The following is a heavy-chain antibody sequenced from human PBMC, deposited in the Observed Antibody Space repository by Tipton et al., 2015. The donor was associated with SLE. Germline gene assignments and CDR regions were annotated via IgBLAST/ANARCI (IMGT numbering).Heavy chain of an antibody. CDR2: ISGSGGST. J-gene: IGHJ4*02. CDR3: ASWRGAPLSY. CDR1: GFTFSSYA. V-gene: IGHV3-23*01. Sequence: SLRLSCAASGFTFSSYAMSWVRQAPGKGLGWVSAISGSGGSTYYADSVQGRFTISRDNSKNTLYLQMNSLRAVVTAVYYCASWRGAPLSYWGPGSLVTVSS. D-gene: IGHD3-10*01.